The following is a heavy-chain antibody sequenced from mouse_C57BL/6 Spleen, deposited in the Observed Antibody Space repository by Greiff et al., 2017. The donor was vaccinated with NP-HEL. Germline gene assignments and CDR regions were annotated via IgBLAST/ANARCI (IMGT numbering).Heavy chain of an antibody. J-gene: IGHJ4*01. V-gene: IGHV1-22*01. D-gene: IGHD2-1*01. Sequence: EVQLQQSGPELVKPGASVKMSCKASGYTFTVYNMHWVKQSHGKSLEWIGYINPNNGGTSYNQKFKGKATLTVNKSSSTAYMELRSLTSEDSAVYYCARDGNFLYAMDYWGQGTSVTVSS. CDR1: GYTFTVYN. CDR2: INPNNGGT. CDR3: ARDGNFLYAMDY.